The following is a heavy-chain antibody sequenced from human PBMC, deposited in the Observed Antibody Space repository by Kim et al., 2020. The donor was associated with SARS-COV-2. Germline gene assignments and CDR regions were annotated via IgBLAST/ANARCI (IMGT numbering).Heavy chain of an antibody. J-gene: IGHJ4*02. CDR1: GFTFSSYG. CDR3: ARDWGVTGYYDSSGVPGY. V-gene: IGHV3-33*08. Sequence: GGSLRLSCAASGFTFSSYGMHWVRQAPGKGLEWVAVIWYDGSNKYYADSVKGRFTISRDNSKNTLYLQMNSLRAEDTAVYYCARDWGVTGYYDSSGVPGYWGQGTLVTVSS. D-gene: IGHD3-22*01. CDR2: IWYDGSNK.